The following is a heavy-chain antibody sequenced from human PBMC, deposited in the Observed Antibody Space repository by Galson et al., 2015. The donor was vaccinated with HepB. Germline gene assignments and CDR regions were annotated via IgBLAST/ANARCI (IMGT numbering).Heavy chain of an antibody. CDR2: IWYDGSNK. J-gene: IGHJ4*02. D-gene: IGHD6-13*01. V-gene: IGHV3-33*06. CDR3: AKLIFYSAAAGRKIDY. Sequence: SLRLSCAASGFTFSSYGMHWVRQAPGKGLEWVAVIWYDGSNKYYADSVKGRSTISRDNSKNTLYLQMNSLRAEDTAVYYCAKLIFYSAAAGRKIDYWGQGTLVTVSS. CDR1: GFTFSSYG.